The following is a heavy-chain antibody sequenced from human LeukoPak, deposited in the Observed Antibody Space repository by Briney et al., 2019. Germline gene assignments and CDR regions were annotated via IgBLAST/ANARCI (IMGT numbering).Heavy chain of an antibody. V-gene: IGHV3-9*01. D-gene: IGHD6-13*01. CDR1: GFTFDDYA. CDR2: ISWNSGSI. Sequence: GGSLRLSCAASGFTFDDYAMHWVRQAPGKGLEWVSGISWNSGSIGYADSVKGRFTISRDNAKNSLYLQMNSLRAEDTALYYCAKATPAGNYYYYGMDVWGQGTTVTVSS. J-gene: IGHJ6*02. CDR3: AKATPAGNYYYYGMDV.